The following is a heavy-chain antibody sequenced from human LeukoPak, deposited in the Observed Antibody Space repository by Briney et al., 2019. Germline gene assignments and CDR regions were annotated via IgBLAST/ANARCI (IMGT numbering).Heavy chain of an antibody. D-gene: IGHD1-26*01. Sequence: GGSLRLSCAASGFIFSTYAMHWVRQAPGKGLEWVEVISDDGSNKYYADSVKGRFTISRDNSKNTLYLQMNSLRVEDTAVYYCARVKWELSDAKALDYWGQGTLVTVSS. CDR2: ISDDGSNK. V-gene: IGHV3-30-3*01. J-gene: IGHJ4*02. CDR3: ARVKWELSDAKALDY. CDR1: GFIFSTYA.